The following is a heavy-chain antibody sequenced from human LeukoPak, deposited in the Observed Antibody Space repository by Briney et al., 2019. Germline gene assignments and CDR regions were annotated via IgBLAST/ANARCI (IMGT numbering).Heavy chain of an antibody. Sequence: ASVKVSCKASGNTISIYNMHWVRQAPGQGLEWMGIINPSGGTSYAQKLQGRITMTRDTSTSTVYMELSSLRSEDTAVYYCAREGVAGTGPDYWGQGTLVTVSS. CDR2: INPSGGT. CDR1: GNTISIYN. CDR3: AREGVAGTGPDY. J-gene: IGHJ4*02. V-gene: IGHV1-46*01. D-gene: IGHD6-13*01.